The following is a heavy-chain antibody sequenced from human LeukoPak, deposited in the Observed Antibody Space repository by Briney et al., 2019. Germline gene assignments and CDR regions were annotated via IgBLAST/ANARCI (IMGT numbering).Heavy chain of an antibody. CDR2: ISSSSSYI. Sequence: GGSLRLSRAASGFTFSSYSMNWVRQAPGKGLEWVSSISSSSSYIYYADSVKGRFTISRDNAKNSLCLQMNSLRAEDTAVYYCARECGVSSTSCYADGGDYWGQETLVTVSS. V-gene: IGHV3-21*01. J-gene: IGHJ4*02. D-gene: IGHD2-2*01. CDR3: ARECGVSSTSCYADGGDY. CDR1: GFTFSSYS.